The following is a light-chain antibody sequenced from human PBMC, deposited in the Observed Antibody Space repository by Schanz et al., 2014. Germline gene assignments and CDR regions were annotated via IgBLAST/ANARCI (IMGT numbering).Light chain of an antibody. Sequence: DIQMTQSPSSLSAYVGDTITITCRRGLNVTGYLNWYQQKPGKAPTLLISSGSTLQSGVPARFTGSGSGTDFSLTISSLQPEDFATYYCQQTYSTVWTFGQGTKVEIK. CDR3: QQTYSTVWT. J-gene: IGKJ1*01. CDR2: SGS. CDR1: LNVTGY. V-gene: IGKV1-39*01.